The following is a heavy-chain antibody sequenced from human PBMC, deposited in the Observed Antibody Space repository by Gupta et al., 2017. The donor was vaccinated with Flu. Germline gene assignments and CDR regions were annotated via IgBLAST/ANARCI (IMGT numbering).Heavy chain of an antibody. J-gene: IGHJ4*02. D-gene: IGHD2-15*01. V-gene: IGHV3-7*01. CDR3: AAWAAASNL. CDR2: MSPDGSVR. Sequence: AAGLSVSHYWMNWGSQVPGKVLEGVANMSPDGSVRYVDSVKGRFAFSRANAKYSFFLQMDSLRVEDTGVYYGAAWAAASNLWGQGTLGTVSS. CDR1: GLSVSHYW.